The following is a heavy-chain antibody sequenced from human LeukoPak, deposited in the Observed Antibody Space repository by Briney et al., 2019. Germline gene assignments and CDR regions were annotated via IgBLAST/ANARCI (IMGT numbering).Heavy chain of an antibody. J-gene: IGHJ6*02. D-gene: IGHD3-3*01. CDR3: ARDSLYDFWSGYYYYGMDV. Sequence: GGSLRLSCAASGFTFSDYYMSWIRQAPGKGLEWVSYISSSGSTIYYADSVKGRFTISRDNAKNSLYLQMNSLRAEDTAVYYCARDSLYDFWSGYYYYGMDVWGQGTTVTVSS. CDR2: ISSSGSTI. CDR1: GFTFSDYY. V-gene: IGHV3-11*01.